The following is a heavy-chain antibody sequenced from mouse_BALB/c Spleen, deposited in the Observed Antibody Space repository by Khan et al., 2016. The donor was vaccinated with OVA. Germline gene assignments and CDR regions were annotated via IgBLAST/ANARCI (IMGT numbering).Heavy chain of an antibody. J-gene: IGHJ3*01. Sequence: QMQLEESGPGLVAPSQTLSITCTVSGFSLSNYGVHWVRQPPGKGLEWLGVIWAGGSTNHNSALMSRLSISKDDSKSQVFLKMNSLQTDDTAMDYCARAFYNGAWFAYWGQGTLVTVSA. D-gene: IGHD1-3*01. CDR2: IWAGGST. CDR1: GFSLSNYG. CDR3: ARAFYNGAWFAY. V-gene: IGHV2-9*02.